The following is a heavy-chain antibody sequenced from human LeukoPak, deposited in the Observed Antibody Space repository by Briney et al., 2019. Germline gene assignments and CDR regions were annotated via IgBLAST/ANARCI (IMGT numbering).Heavy chain of an antibody. CDR3: ARHKLGSGPFFDY. CDR2: IYYSGTT. J-gene: IGHJ4*02. CDR1: GGSISSYY. D-gene: IGHD6-19*01. V-gene: IGHV4-59*08. Sequence: SETLSLTCTVSGGSISSYYWSWIRQPPGKGVEWIGNIYYSGTTTYNPSLKSRVTISIDTSKNQFSLKLRSVTATDTAVYYCARHKLGSGPFFDYWGQGTLVTVSS.